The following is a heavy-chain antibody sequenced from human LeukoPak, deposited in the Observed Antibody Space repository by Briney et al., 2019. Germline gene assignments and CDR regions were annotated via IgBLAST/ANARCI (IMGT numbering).Heavy chain of an antibody. J-gene: IGHJ3*02. CDR2: ISGDGGST. CDR3: GSSGGDYLGDAFDI. D-gene: IGHD2-21*02. CDR1: GFTFDDYA. Sequence: GGSRRLSCAASGFTFDDYAMPWVPQAPGKGLEGVSLISGDGGSTYYADSVKGRFTISRDNSKNSLYLQMNSLRTEDTALYYCGSSGGDYLGDAFDIWGQGTMVTVSS. V-gene: IGHV3-43*02.